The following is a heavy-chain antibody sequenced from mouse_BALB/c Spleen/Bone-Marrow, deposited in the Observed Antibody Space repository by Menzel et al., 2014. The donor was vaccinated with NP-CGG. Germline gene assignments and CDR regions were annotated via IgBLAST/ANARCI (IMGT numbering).Heavy chain of an antibody. CDR1: GFSLTSYG. D-gene: IGHD1-1*01. J-gene: IGHJ2*01. V-gene: IGHV2-9*02. Sequence: VQLQQSGPGLVAPSQSLSITCTVSGFSLTSYGLHWVRQPPGKGLEWLGVIWAGGSTNYNSALMSRLSISKDNSKSQVFLKMNSLQTGDTAMYYCARDYYGSSYFDYWGQGTTLTVSS. CDR3: ARDYYGSSYFDY. CDR2: IWAGGST.